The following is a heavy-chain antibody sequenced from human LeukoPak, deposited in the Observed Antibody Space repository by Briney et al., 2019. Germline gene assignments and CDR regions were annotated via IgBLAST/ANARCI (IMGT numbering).Heavy chain of an antibody. CDR2: IIPILGIA. V-gene: IGHV1-69*04. D-gene: IGHD1-26*01. CDR1: GGTFSSYA. CDR3: ARDVGDTTQKGY. Sequence: SVKVSCKASGGTFSSYAISWVRQAPGQGLEWMGRIIPILGIANYAQKFQGRVTITADKSTSTAYMELSSLRSEDTAVYYCARDVGDTTQKGYWGQGTLVTVSS. J-gene: IGHJ4*02.